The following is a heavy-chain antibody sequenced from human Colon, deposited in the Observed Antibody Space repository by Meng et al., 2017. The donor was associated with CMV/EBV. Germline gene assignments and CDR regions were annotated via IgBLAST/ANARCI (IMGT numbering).Heavy chain of an antibody. CDR3: ARESLHRRYQLLSNYYYGMDV. Sequence: SETLSLTCTVSGGSISSSSYYWGWIRQPPGKGLEWIGSIYYSGSTYYNPSLKSRVTISVDTSKNQFSLKLSSVTAADTAVYYCARESLHRRYQLLSNYYYGMDVWGQGTTVTVSS. D-gene: IGHD2-2*01. J-gene: IGHJ6*02. V-gene: IGHV4-39*07. CDR2: IYYSGST. CDR1: GGSISSSSYY.